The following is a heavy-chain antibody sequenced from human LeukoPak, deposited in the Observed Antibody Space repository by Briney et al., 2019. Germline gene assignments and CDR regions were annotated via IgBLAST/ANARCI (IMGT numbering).Heavy chain of an antibody. Sequence: SETLSLTCTVSGVSFNTYYWNWIRQPAGKGLEWIGRIYTSGSTNYNPSLKSRVTMSVDTSKNQFSLKLSFVTAADTAVYYCARRVQVVAARNWFDPWGQGTLVTVSS. D-gene: IGHD2-15*01. J-gene: IGHJ5*02. CDR2: IYTSGST. CDR3: ARRVQVVAARNWFDP. V-gene: IGHV4-4*07. CDR1: GVSFNTYY.